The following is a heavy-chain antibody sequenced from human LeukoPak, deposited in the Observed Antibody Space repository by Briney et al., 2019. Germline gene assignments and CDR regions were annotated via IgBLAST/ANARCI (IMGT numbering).Heavy chain of an antibody. Sequence: SETLSLTCAVYGGSFSGYYWSWIRQPPGKGLEWIGSIYYSGSTYYNPSLKSRVTISVDTSKNQFSLKLSSVTAADTAVYYCASGRHYYDSTVDAFDIWGQGTMVTVSS. CDR3: ASGRHYYDSTVDAFDI. D-gene: IGHD3-22*01. J-gene: IGHJ3*02. V-gene: IGHV4-34*01. CDR1: GGSFSGYY. CDR2: IYYSGST.